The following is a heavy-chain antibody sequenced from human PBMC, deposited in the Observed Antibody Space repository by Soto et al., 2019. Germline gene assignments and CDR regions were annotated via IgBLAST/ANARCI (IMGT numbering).Heavy chain of an antibody. Sequence: QLHLQASGPGLVKPSVTLSLTCTVSGGSISRTYHYWVWIRQPPGKGLEWIGSFFYNGGTYYNPSLRSRSTTSIDTSKNQFSLKMTSVTAADTAVYYCGSHDVGILPPTGWDQGALVSV. CDR2: FFYNGGT. CDR1: GGSISRTYHY. J-gene: IGHJ4*02. CDR3: GSHDVGILPPTG. D-gene: IGHD3-3*02. V-gene: IGHV4-39*01.